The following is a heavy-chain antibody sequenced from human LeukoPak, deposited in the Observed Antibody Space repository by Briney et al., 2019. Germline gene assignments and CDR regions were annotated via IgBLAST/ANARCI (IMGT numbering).Heavy chain of an antibody. CDR1: GCSIRGYY. Sequence: KPSETLSLTCTVSGCSIRGYYWSWIRQPPGKGLELIGYIYYSGSTNYNPSLKSRVTMFEDKSKNQFSLRLYSVTVADTAVYYCARHFAYSSSSYFDYWGQGSLVTVSS. CDR2: IYYSGST. CDR3: ARHFAYSSSSYFDY. D-gene: IGHD6-6*01. V-gene: IGHV4-59*08. J-gene: IGHJ4*02.